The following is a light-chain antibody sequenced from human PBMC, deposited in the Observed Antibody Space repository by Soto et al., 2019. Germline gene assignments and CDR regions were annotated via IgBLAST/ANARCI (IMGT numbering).Light chain of an antibody. CDR2: RTS. CDR1: QSISSN. J-gene: IGKJ4*01. V-gene: IGKV3-15*01. Sequence: EIVMTQSPATLSVSPGERATLSCRASQSISSNLAWYQQKPGQAPRLLMFRTSSRATGFPARFNGSGSGTEFNLTISSLQSEDFGVYYCQQYNNWPRATFGGGTKVEIK. CDR3: QQYNNWPRAT.